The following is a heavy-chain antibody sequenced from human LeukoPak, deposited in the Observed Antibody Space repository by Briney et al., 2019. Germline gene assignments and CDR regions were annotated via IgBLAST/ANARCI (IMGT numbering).Heavy chain of an antibody. CDR3: ARVRSGYSYGYSLDY. J-gene: IGHJ4*02. V-gene: IGHV4-39*07. CDR1: GGSFSRSSYY. D-gene: IGHD5-18*01. Sequence: SETLSLTCTVSGGSFSRSSYYWVWIRQPPGKGLEWIGSIYYSGSTYYNPSLKSRVTISVDTSKNQFSLKLSSVTAADTAVYYCARVRSGYSYGYSLDYWGQGTLVTVSS. CDR2: IYYSGST.